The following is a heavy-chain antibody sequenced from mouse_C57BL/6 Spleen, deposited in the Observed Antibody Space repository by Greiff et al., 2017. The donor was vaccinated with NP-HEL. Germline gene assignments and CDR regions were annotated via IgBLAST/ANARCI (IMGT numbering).Heavy chain of an antibody. CDR1: GYTFTSYW. CDR2: IHPNSGST. CDR3: ARSYDGYAWFAY. D-gene: IGHD2-3*01. J-gene: IGHJ3*01. V-gene: IGHV1-64*01. Sequence: VQLQQSGAELVKPGASVKLSCKASGYTFTSYWMHWVKQRPGQGLEWIGMIHPNSGSTNYNEKFKSKATLTVDKSSSTAYMQLSSLTSEDSAVYYCARSYDGYAWFAYWGQGTLVTVSA.